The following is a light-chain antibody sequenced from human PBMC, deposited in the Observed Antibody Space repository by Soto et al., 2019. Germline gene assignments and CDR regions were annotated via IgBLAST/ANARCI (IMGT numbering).Light chain of an antibody. CDR3: QQSYDTVAIT. CDR1: QRISTY. CDR2: VAS. J-gene: IGKJ5*01. Sequence: DIQLTQSPSSLSATVGDRVTITCRASQRISTYLNWYQQKPGQAPKLLIYVASLLQSGVPSRFSGSGSGTDFTLTISGLQPEDFATYYCQQSYDTVAITFGQGRLLEI. V-gene: IGKV1-39*01.